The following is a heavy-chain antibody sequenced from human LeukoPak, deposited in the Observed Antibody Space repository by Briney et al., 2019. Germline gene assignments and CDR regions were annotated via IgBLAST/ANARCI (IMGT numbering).Heavy chain of an antibody. CDR2: ISTSGDTI. D-gene: IGHD6-13*01. Sequence: PGGSLGLSCAASGFTFSGYYMSWIRQAPGKGLEWVSYISTSGDTIYYADSVKGRFTISRDNAKNSLYLQMNSLRAEDTAVYYCARGWGSSWYYFDYWGQGTLVTVSS. V-gene: IGHV3-11*01. J-gene: IGHJ4*02. CDR3: ARGWGSSWYYFDY. CDR1: GFTFSGYY.